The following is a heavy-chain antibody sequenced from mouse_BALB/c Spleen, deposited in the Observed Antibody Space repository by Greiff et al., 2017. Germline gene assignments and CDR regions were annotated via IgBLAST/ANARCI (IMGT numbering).Heavy chain of an antibody. V-gene: IGHV5-6-2*01. Sequence: EVKLLESGGGLVKLGGSLKLSCAASGFTFSSYYMSWVRQTPEKRLELVAAINSNGGSTYYPDTVKGRFTISRDNAKNTLYLQMSSLKSEDTALYYCARAYYGNYDWFAYWGQGTLVTVSA. D-gene: IGHD2-10*01. CDR2: INSNGGST. CDR1: GFTFSSYY. J-gene: IGHJ3*01. CDR3: ARAYYGNYDWFAY.